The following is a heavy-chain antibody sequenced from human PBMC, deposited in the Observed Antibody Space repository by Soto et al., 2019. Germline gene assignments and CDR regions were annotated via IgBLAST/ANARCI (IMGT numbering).Heavy chain of an antibody. J-gene: IGHJ5*02. V-gene: IGHV4-59*01. CDR2: IYYSGST. D-gene: IGHD5-18*01. Sequence: SETLSLTCTVSGGSISSYYWSWIRQPPGKGLEWIGYIYYSGSTNYNPSLKSRVTISVDTSKNQFSLKLSSVTAADTAVYYCARDSYGFRWWFDPWGQGTLVTVSS. CDR3: ARDSYGFRWWFDP. CDR1: GGSISSYY.